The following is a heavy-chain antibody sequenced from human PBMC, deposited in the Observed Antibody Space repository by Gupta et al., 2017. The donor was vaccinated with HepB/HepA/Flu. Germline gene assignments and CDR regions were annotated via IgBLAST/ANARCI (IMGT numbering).Heavy chain of an antibody. J-gene: IGHJ4*02. CDR1: GYTFTSYA. Sequence: QVQLVQSGAVVKKPGASVKVSCKASGYTFTSYAMHWVRQAPGQRLEWMGWINAGNGNTKYSQKFQGRVTITRDTSASTAYMELSSLRSEDTAVYYCARDQPYYYGSGSAPGFDWGQGTLVTVSS. CDR3: ARDQPYYYGSGSAPGFD. V-gene: IGHV1-3*01. D-gene: IGHD3-10*01. CDR2: INAGNGNT.